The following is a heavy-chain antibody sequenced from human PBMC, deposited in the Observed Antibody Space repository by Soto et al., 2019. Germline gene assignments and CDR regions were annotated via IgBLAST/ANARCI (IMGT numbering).Heavy chain of an antibody. CDR2: IWYDGSNK. CDR1: GFTFSSYG. V-gene: IGHV3-33*01. D-gene: IGHD6-13*01. CDR3: ARDIGEAGRIEYYYYGMDD. Sequence: QPGGSLRLSCAASGFTFSSYGMHWVRQAPGKGLEWVAVIWYDGSNKYYADSVKGRFTISRDNSKNTLYLQMNSLRAEDTAVYYCARDIGEAGRIEYYYYGMDDWGQGTTVTVSS. J-gene: IGHJ6*02.